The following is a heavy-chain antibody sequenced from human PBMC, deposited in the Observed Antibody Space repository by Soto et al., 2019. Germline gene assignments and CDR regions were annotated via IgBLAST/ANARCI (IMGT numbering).Heavy chain of an antibody. J-gene: IGHJ3*02. CDR1: GGTFSTSS. CDR2: ILPIFGTA. CDR3: ARGHEFGGNSDAFDI. V-gene: IGHV1-69*14. D-gene: IGHD3-10*01. Sequence: QVQLVQSGAEVKKPGSSVKVSCKACGGTFSTSSINWLRQAPGQRPEWMGNILPIFGTADYAQKFRDRVTITADKSTNTAYLELRSLFSEDAAVYYCARGHEFGGNSDAFDIWGQGTVVTVSS.